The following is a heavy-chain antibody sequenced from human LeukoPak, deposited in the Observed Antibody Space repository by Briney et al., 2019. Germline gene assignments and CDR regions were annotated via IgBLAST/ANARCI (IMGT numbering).Heavy chain of an antibody. CDR2: IIPIFGIA. V-gene: IGHV1-69*04. Sequence: ASVKVSCKASGGTFSSYAISWVRPAPGQGLEWMGRIIPIFGIANYAQTFQGRVTITSDKSTSTAYMELSSLRSEDTAVYYCARGYDSSGYYHSDFDYWGQGPLVTVSS. CDR3: ARGYDSSGYYHSDFDY. D-gene: IGHD3-22*01. J-gene: IGHJ4*02. CDR1: GGTFSSYA.